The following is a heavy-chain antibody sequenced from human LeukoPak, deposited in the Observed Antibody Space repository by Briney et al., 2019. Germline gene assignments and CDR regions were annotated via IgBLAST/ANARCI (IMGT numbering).Heavy chain of an antibody. CDR3: AKATPSGVSWGNYYFDY. D-gene: IGHD7-27*01. CDR1: GFTFDDYA. CDR2: ISWNSGSI. J-gene: IGHJ4*02. V-gene: IGHV3-9*03. Sequence: GRSLRLSCAASGFTFDDYAMHWVRQAPGKSLEWVSGISWNSGSIGYADSVKGRFTISRDNAKNSPYLQMNSLRAEDMALYYCAKATPSGVSWGNYYFDYWGQGTLVTVSS.